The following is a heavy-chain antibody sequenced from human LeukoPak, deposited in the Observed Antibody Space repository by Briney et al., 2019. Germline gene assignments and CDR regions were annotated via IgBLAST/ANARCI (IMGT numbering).Heavy chain of an antibody. CDR1: GGSISSSSYY. J-gene: IGHJ4*02. CDR3: ASSDTGATMGPDY. V-gene: IGHV4-39*07. Sequence: SETLSLTCTVSGGSISSSSYYWGWIRQPPGKGLEWIGSIYYSGSTNYNPSLKSRVTISVDTSKNQFSLKLSSVTAADTAVYYCASSDTGATMGPDYWGQGTLVTVSS. CDR2: IYYSGST. D-gene: IGHD5-12*01.